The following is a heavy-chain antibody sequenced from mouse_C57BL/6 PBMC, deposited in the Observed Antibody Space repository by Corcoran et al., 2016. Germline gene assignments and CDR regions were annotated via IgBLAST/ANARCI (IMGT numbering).Heavy chain of an antibody. V-gene: IGHV1-26*01. CDR1: GYTFTDYY. CDR2: INPNNGGT. J-gene: IGHJ1*03. D-gene: IGHD2-10*01. Sequence: EVQLQQSGPELVKPGASVKISCKASGYTFTDYYMNWVKQSHGKSLEWIGDINPNNGGTSYNQKFKGKATLTIDKSSSTAYMELRSLTSEDSAVYYCARRPLLPWYFDVWGTGTTVTVSS. CDR3: ARRPLLPWYFDV.